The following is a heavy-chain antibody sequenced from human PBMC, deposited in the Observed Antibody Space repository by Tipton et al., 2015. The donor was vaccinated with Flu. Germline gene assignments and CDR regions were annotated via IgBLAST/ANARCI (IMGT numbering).Heavy chain of an antibody. CDR1: GFTFSGYV. CDR3: AKLRARRRPLDES. D-gene: IGHD3-10*01. Sequence: SLRLSCAASGFTFSGYVMSWVRQSPGKGLEWVSSISGSGDNTYDADSVKGRFVISRDNSKNTLYLQMNSLRAEDTVIYYCAKLRARRRPLDESWGQGTLVTVSS. J-gene: IGHJ5*02. CDR2: ISGSGDNT. V-gene: IGHV3-23*01.